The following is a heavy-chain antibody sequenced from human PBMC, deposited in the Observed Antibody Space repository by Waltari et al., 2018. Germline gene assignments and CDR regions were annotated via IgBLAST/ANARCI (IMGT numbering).Heavy chain of an antibody. CDR1: GLTFSSYA. CDR3: ARTLTYYYDSSGSDY. D-gene: IGHD3-22*01. J-gene: IGHJ4*02. CDR2: ISYDGSNK. Sequence: QVQLVESGGGVVQPGRSLRTSCAASGLTFSSYAMPGVRTAPGKGLEWVAVISYDGSNKYYADSVKGRFTISRDNSKNTLYLQMNSLRAEDTAVYYCARTLTYYYDSSGSDYWGQGTLVTVSS. V-gene: IGHV3-30*01.